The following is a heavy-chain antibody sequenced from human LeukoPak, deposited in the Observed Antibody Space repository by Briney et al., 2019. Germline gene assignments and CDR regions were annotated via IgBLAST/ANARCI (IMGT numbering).Heavy chain of an antibody. CDR1: GFTASSNY. J-gene: IGHJ4*02. CDR3: ARGVAAASFDY. V-gene: IGHV3-53*04. D-gene: IGHD6-13*01. CDR2: IYIGGST. Sequence: GGCLRLSRAASGFTASSNYMSWVCPTPGEGLERGSVIYIGGSTYYPDSVKGRFTISRHNYKTTLYLQMNSLRAEDTAVYYCARGVAAASFDYWGQGTLVTVSS.